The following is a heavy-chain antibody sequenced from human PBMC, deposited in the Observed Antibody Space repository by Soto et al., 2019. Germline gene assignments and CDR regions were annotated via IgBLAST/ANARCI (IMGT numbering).Heavy chain of an antibody. CDR2: INGGNGNT. CDR3: ARGPLAAADWFDP. D-gene: IGHD6-13*01. V-gene: IGHV1-3*01. Sequence: QVQLVQSGAEVKKPGASVKVSCKASGYTFTTYAMHWVRQAPGQRLEWMGWINGGNGNTKYSQKFQGRVTITRDTAASTPYMELSSLRSEDTAVYYCARGPLAAADWFDPWGQGTLVTVSS. J-gene: IGHJ5*02. CDR1: GYTFTTYA.